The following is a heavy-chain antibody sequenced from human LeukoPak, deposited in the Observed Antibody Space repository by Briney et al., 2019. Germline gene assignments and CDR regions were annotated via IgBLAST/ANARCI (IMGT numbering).Heavy chain of an antibody. D-gene: IGHD6-13*01. CDR2: IRYDGSNK. CDR3: ARHGPPIAAAVQYYYYYYMDV. V-gene: IGHV3-30*02. J-gene: IGHJ6*03. Sequence: GGSLRLSCAASGFTFSSYGMHWVRQAPGKGLEWVAFIRYDGSNKYYADSVKGRFTISRDNSKNTLYLQMNSLRAEDTAVYYCARHGPPIAAAVQYYYYYYMDVWGKGTTVTVSS. CDR1: GFTFSSYG.